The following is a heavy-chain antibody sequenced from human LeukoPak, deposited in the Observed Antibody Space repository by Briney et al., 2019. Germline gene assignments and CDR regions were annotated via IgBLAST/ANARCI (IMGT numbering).Heavy chain of an antibody. V-gene: IGHV3-73*01. CDR2: IRSKANSYAT. J-gene: IGHJ6*02. CDR1: GFTFSGSA. CDR3: TRRPWVVRGGCYYYYGMDV. Sequence: SGGSLRLSCAASGFTFSGSAMHWVRQASGKGLEWVGRIRSKANSYATAYAASVKGRFTISRDDSKNTAYLQMNSLKTEDTAVYYCTRRPWVVRGGCYYYYGMDVWGQGTTVTVSS. D-gene: IGHD3-10*01.